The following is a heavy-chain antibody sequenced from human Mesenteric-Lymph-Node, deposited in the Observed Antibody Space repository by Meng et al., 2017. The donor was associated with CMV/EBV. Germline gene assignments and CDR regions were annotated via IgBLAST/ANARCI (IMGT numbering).Heavy chain of an antibody. V-gene: IGHV4-59*01. CDR1: GGSISSYY. CDR2: IYYSGST. J-gene: IGHJ4*02. CDR3: ARGRDSNFYVDY. Sequence: SETLSLTCTVSGGSISSYYWSWIRQPPGKGLEWIGYIYYSGSTNYNPSLKSRVTISVDTSKNQFSLELSSVTAADSAVYYCARGRDSNFYVDYWGQGTMVTVSS. D-gene: IGHD3-22*01.